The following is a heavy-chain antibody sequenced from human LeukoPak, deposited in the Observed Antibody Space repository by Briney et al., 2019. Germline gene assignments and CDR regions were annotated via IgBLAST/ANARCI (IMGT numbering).Heavy chain of an antibody. V-gene: IGHV3-7*01. J-gene: IGHJ4*02. CDR1: GFTFSSYW. D-gene: IGHD5-24*01. CDR3: ARDMATIPAGSVSFDY. CDR2: TKQDGSEK. Sequence: GGSLRLSCAASGFTFSSYWMSWVRQAPGKGLEWVANTKQDGSEKYYVDSVKGRITISRDNAKNSLYLQMNSLRAEDTAVYYCARDMATIPAGSVSFDYWGQGTLVTVSS.